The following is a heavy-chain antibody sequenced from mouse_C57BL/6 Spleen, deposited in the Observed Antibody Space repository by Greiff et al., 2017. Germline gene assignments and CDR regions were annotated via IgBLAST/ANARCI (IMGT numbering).Heavy chain of an antibody. V-gene: IGHV1-4*01. D-gene: IGHD2-4*01. Sequence: VQLVESGAELARPGASVKMSCKASGYTFTSYTMHWVKLRPGQGLEWIGYINPSSGYTKYNQKFKDKATLTADKSSSTAYMQLSSLTSEDSAVYYCAREGYDYDDGDYAMDYWGQGTSVTVSS. CDR1: GYTFTSYT. J-gene: IGHJ4*01. CDR3: AREGYDYDDGDYAMDY. CDR2: INPSSGYT.